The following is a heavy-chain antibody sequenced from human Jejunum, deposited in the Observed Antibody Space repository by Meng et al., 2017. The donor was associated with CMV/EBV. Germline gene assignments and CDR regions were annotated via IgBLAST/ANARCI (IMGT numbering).Heavy chain of an antibody. CDR3: TRADSSNYGSLFDY. V-gene: IGHV1-18*01. J-gene: IGHJ4*02. CDR2: ISAYNGNT. CDR1: GYTFTSNG. Sequence: GYTFTSNGISWVRQAPGQGLEWMGWISAYNGNTNYAQKLQGRVTMTTDTSTSTAYMELRSLRSDDTAVYYCTRADSSNYGSLFDYWGQGTLVTVSS. D-gene: IGHD4-11*01.